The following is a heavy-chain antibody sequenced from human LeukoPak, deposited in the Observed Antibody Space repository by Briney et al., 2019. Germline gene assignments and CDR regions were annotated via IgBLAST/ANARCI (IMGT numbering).Heavy chain of an antibody. D-gene: IGHD4-11*01. CDR3: ARRGTVTTERFDY. CDR1: GGSISSSSYY. Sequence: PSETLSLTCTVSGGSISSSSYYWGWIRQPPGKGLEWIGSIYYSGSTYYNPSLKSRVTISVDTSKNQFSLELSSVTAADTAVYYCARRGTVTTERFDYWGQGTLVTVSS. J-gene: IGHJ4*02. CDR2: IYYSGST. V-gene: IGHV4-39*01.